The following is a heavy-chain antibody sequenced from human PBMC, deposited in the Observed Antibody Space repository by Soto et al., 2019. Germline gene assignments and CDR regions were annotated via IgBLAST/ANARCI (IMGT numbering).Heavy chain of an antibody. Sequence: SETLSLTCTVSGGSISSYYWSWIRQPPGKGLEWIGYIYYSGSTNYNPSLKSRVTMSVDTSKNQFSLKLSSVTAADTAVYYCARIIKHCSSTSCYSYYFDYWGQGTLVTVSS. V-gene: IGHV4-59*01. CDR3: ARIIKHCSSTSCYSYYFDY. D-gene: IGHD2-2*01. CDR1: GGSISSYY. CDR2: IYYSGST. J-gene: IGHJ4*02.